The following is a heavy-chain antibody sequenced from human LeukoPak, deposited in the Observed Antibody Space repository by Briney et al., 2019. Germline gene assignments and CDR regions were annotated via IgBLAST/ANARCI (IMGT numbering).Heavy chain of an antibody. V-gene: IGHV4-39*07. CDR2: IYYSGST. CDR3: ARRSWVGEFIPGGFFDY. D-gene: IGHD3-16*01. J-gene: IGHJ4*02. CDR1: GGSISSSSYY. Sequence: SETLSLTCTVSGGSISSSSYYWGWIRQPPGKGLEWIGSIYYSGSTYYNPSLKSRVTISVDTSKNQFSLKLSSVTAADTAVYYCARRSWVGEFIPGGFFDYWGQGTLVTVSS.